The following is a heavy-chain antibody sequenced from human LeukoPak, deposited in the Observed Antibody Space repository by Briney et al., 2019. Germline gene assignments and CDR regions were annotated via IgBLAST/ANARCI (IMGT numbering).Heavy chain of an antibody. V-gene: IGHV3-23*01. J-gene: IGHJ4*02. CDR3: AKGDNDILTGYYNSFDY. D-gene: IGHD3-9*01. Sequence: GGSLRLSCAASGFTVSSNYMSWVRQAPGKGLEWVSTLSASGISTYYSDSVRGRFTISRDNSKNTLYLQMNSLRAGDTALYYCAKGDNDILTGYYNSFDYWGQGTLVTVSS. CDR2: LSASGIST. CDR1: GFTVSSNY.